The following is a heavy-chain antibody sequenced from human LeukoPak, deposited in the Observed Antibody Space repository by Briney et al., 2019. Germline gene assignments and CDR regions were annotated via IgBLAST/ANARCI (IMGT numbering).Heavy chain of an antibody. J-gene: IGHJ6*02. CDR3: ARDRPGYYYGMDV. Sequence: SQTLSLTCTVSGGSISSGGYYWSWIRQHPGKGLEWIGYIYYSGSTYYNPSLKSRVTISVDTSKNQFSLKLSSVTAADTAVYYCARDRPGYYYGMDVWSQGTTVTVSS. CDR2: IYYSGST. CDR1: GGSISSGGYY. D-gene: IGHD6-6*01. V-gene: IGHV4-31*03.